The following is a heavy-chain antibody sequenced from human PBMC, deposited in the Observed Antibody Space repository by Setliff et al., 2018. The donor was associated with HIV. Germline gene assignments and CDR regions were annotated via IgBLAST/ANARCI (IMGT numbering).Heavy chain of an antibody. CDR3: VRGPQWLVQKGRVYYFDY. J-gene: IGHJ4*02. Sequence: SETLSLTCSVSGASLQSYYWSWIRQPAGKGLQWIGRIYYVGWSKYNPSLEDRVTMSVDTSNNQVSLKLNSMTAADTAVYFCVRGPQWLVQKGRVYYFDYWGQGALVTVSS. D-gene: IGHD6-19*01. CDR1: GASLQSYY. CDR2: IYYVGWS. V-gene: IGHV4-4*07.